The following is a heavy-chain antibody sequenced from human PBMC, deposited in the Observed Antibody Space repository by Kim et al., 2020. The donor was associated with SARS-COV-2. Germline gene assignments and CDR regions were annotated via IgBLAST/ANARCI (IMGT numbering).Heavy chain of an antibody. J-gene: IGHJ4*02. V-gene: IGHV3-30*18. CDR2: ISYDGSNK. Sequence: GGSLRLSCAASGFTFSSYGMHWVRQAPGKGLEWVAVISYDGSNKYYADSVKGRFTISRDNSKNTLYLQMNSLRAEDTAVYYCAKDRRRGHPGVRSEFDYWGQGTLVTVSS. CDR1: GFTFSSYG. CDR3: AKDRRRGHPGVRSEFDY.